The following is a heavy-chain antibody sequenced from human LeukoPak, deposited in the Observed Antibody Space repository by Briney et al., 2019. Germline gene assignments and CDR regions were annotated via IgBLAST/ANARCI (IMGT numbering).Heavy chain of an antibody. CDR1: GFTFDDYA. CDR3: ATTYSSSSSSPPND. J-gene: IGHJ4*02. Sequence: PGGSLRLSCAASGFTFDDYAMHWVRQAPGKGLEWVSLISWDGGSTYYADSVKGRFTISRDNSKNSLYLQMNSLRAEDTALYYCATTYSSSSSSPPNDWGQGTLVTVSS. V-gene: IGHV3-43D*03. CDR2: ISWDGGST. D-gene: IGHD6-6*01.